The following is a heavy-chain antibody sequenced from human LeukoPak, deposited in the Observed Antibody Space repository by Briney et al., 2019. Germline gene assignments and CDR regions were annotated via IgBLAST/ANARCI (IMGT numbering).Heavy chain of an antibody. V-gene: IGHV1-8*01. CDR1: GYSFTSYD. Sequence: ASVKVSCKASGYSFTSYDINWVRQATGQGLEWMGWMNPNSGNTGYAQNFQGRVTITRNTSIGTAYMELSSLRSDDTAVYYCARRRFGELSYWFDPWGQGTLVTVSS. CDR3: ARRRFGELSYWFDP. D-gene: IGHD3-10*01. CDR2: MNPNSGNT. J-gene: IGHJ5*02.